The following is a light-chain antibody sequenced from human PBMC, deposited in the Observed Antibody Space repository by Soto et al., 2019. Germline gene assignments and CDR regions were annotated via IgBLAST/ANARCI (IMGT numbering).Light chain of an antibody. J-gene: IGLJ2*01. CDR2: GNN. V-gene: IGLV1-40*01. CDR3: QSYDSSLSGVV. Sequence: QPVLTQPPSVSGAPGQRVTISCTGSRSNIGSGYDVHWYQQFPGTAPKLLIYGNNFRPSGVPDRFSGSKSDTSASLAITGLQAEDEADYYCQSYDSSLSGVVFGGGTKVTVL. CDR1: RSNIGSGYD.